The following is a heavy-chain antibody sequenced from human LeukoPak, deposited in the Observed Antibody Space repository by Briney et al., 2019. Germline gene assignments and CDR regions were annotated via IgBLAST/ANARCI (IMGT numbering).Heavy chain of an antibody. V-gene: IGHV3-21*01. CDR1: GFTFSSYS. CDR2: ISSSSSYI. J-gene: IGHJ4*02. D-gene: IGHD6-19*01. Sequence: GGSLRLSCAASGFTFSSYSMNWVRQAPGKGLEWVSPISSSSSYIYYADSVKGRFTISRDNAKNSLYLQMNSLRAEDTAVYYCASAGGIAVSDDYWGQGTLVTVSS. CDR3: ASAGGIAVSDDY.